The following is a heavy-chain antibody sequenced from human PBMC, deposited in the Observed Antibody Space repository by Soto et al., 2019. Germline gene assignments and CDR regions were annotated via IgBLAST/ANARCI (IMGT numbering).Heavy chain of an antibody. D-gene: IGHD3-9*01. CDR1: GGSISSYY. CDR2: IYYSGST. J-gene: IGHJ5*02. CDR3: ARGRVDILTGYYMYNWFDP. V-gene: IGHV4-59*01. Sequence: SETLSLTCTVSGGSISSYYWSWIRQPPGKGLEWIGYIYYSGSTNYNPSLKSRVTISVDTSKNQFSLKLSSVTAADTAVYYCARGRVDILTGYYMYNWFDPWGQGTLVTVSS.